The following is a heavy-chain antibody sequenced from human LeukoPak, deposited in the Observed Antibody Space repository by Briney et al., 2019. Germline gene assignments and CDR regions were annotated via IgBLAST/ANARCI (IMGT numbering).Heavy chain of an antibody. J-gene: IGHJ4*02. Sequence: RSGGSLRLSCVASGFTFNLFGMHWVRQAPGKGLEWVAVISSDGSNKYYADSVKGRFTISRDNSEDTLYLRMSSLTNEDTAVYYCRAATRYLDYYYDYWGQGTLVTVSS. D-gene: IGHD3-22*01. CDR2: ISSDGSNK. V-gene: IGHV3-30*03. CDR3: RAATRYLDYYYDY. CDR1: GFTFNLFG.